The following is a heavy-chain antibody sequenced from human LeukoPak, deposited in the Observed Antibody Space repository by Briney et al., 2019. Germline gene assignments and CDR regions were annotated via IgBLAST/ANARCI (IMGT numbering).Heavy chain of an antibody. CDR1: GFTFSDYY. J-gene: IGHJ5*02. V-gene: IGHV3-11*01. D-gene: IGHD5-24*01. CDR3: AREDGYNNWFDP. Sequence: GGSMRLASAASGFTFSDYYMSWIRQAPGKGLEWVSYISSSGSTIYYADSVEGRFTISRDNAKNSLYLQMNSLRTEDTDVYYCAREDGYNNWFDPWGQGTLVTVSS. CDR2: ISSSGSTI.